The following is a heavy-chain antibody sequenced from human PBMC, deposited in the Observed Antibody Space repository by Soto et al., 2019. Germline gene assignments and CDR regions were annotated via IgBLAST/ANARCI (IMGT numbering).Heavy chain of an antibody. Sequence: AAVKVSCKASGYTFTSYDINWVRQATGQGLEWMGWMNPNSGNTGYAQKFQGRVTMTRNTSISTAYMELSSLRSEDTAVYYCARGTQRKTYYYGSGSYYKGDWFDPWGQGTLVTVSS. D-gene: IGHD3-10*01. V-gene: IGHV1-8*01. CDR2: MNPNSGNT. CDR3: ARGTQRKTYYYGSGSYYKGDWFDP. CDR1: GYTFTSYD. J-gene: IGHJ5*02.